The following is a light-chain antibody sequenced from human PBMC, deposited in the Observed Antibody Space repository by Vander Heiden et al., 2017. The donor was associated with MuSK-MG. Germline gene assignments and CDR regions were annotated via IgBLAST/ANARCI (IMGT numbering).Light chain of an antibody. CDR1: RLRSHY. J-gene: IGLJ2*01. CDR2: CKT. Sequence: SSELTQDSAVSVALGQTVRITCQGDRLRSHYASWYQQKPGQAPVLVLYCKTNRPSGIPDRLSGSRSGNTASLTIPGAQAEEEADYYCNSRDSSGNHPVVFGGGTKLTVL. V-gene: IGLV3-19*01. CDR3: NSRDSSGNHPVV.